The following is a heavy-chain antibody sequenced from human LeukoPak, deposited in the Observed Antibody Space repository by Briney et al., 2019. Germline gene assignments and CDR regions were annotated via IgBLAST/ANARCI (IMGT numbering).Heavy chain of an antibody. Sequence: GGSLRLSCAASGFTFSSYGMHWVRQAPGKGLELVAVISYDGSNKYYADAVKGRFTISRDNSKNTLYLQMNGLRAEDTAEYYCAQGEYRRHQWLPDYWGQGTLVTVPS. V-gene: IGHV3-30*03. CDR1: GFTFSSYG. CDR3: AQGEYRRHQWLPDY. CDR2: ISYDGSNK. D-gene: IGHD5-12*01. J-gene: IGHJ4*02.